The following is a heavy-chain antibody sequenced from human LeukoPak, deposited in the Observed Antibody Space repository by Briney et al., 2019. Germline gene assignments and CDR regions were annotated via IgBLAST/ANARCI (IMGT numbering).Heavy chain of an antibody. Sequence: PGGSLRLSCAASGFTFSSYAMHWVRQAPGKGLEWVAVISFDGSNKYYADSVKGRFTISRDNSKNTLYLQMNSLRAEDTAVYYCARDPPELMSGSYFEYAFDIWGQGTMVTVSS. D-gene: IGHD1-26*01. CDR3: ARDPPELMSGSYFEYAFDI. V-gene: IGHV3-30-3*01. J-gene: IGHJ3*02. CDR2: ISFDGSNK. CDR1: GFTFSSYA.